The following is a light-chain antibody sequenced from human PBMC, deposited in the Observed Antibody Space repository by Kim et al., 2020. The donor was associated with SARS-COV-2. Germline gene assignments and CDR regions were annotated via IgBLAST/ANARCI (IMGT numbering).Light chain of an antibody. CDR1: QGISSD. CDR2: AAS. V-gene: IGKV1-8*01. CDR3: QQYYSYPWT. J-gene: IGKJ1*01. Sequence: ASTGDRVTSTCRACQGISSDLAWYQRKPGKAPKLLIYAASTLQSGVPSRFSGSGSGTDFTLTISCLQSEDFATYYCQQYYSYPWTSCQGTKVDIK.